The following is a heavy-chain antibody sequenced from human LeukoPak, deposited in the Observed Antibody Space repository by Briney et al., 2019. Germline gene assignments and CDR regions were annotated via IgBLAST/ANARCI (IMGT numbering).Heavy chain of an antibody. CDR3: ARVWSSGCYAPRTSSEPAEDY. J-gene: IGHJ4*02. V-gene: IGHV1-46*01. CDR2: INPNECSE. D-gene: IGHD6-19*01. Sequence: ASVKVSCKSSGYTFTSYYMHLVRQPPGQGLGLMGIINPNECSESYGQKYQGRVTMTRDTSTSTVYMELSSLRCEDTAVYYCARVWSSGCYAPRTSSEPAEDYWGQGTLVTVSS. CDR1: GYTFTSYY.